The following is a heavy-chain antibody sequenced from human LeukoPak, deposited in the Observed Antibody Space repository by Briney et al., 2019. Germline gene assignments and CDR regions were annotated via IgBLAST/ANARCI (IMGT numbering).Heavy chain of an antibody. CDR3: ARETAAAGNDAFDI. CDR1: GGTFSSYA. D-gene: IGHD6-13*01. CDR2: IIPIFGTA. V-gene: IGHV1-69*05. Sequence: ASVKVSCRASGGTFSSYAISWVRQAPGQGLEWMGRIIPIFGTANYARKFQGRVTITTDESTSTAYMELSSLRSEDTAVYYCARETAAAGNDAFDIWGQGTMVTVSS. J-gene: IGHJ3*02.